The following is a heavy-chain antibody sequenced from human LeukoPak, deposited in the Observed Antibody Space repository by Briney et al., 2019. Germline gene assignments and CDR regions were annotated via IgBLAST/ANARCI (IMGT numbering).Heavy chain of an antibody. CDR1: GFTLSSYA. CDR2: ISVSGNT. Sequence: GGSLRLSCAASGFTLSSYAMSWVRQGPGKGLEWVSAISVSGNTYHADSVKGRFTISRDSSKNTLYLQMNSLRAEDTAVYYCTTDLWGAHDSSGYYYFVYWGQGTLVTVSS. J-gene: IGHJ4*02. CDR3: TTDLWGAHDSSGYYYFVY. V-gene: IGHV3-23*01. D-gene: IGHD3-22*01.